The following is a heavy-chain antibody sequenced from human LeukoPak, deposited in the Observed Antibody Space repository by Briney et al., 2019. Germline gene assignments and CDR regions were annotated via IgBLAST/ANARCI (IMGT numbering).Heavy chain of an antibody. Sequence: SETLSLTCTVSGGSISSYYWSWIRQPPGKRLEWIGHIYYSGSTNYNPSLKSRVTISVDTSKNQSSLKLSSATAADTAVYYCASRSSIWSGYQDTLYYFDSWGEGTLVTVSS. V-gene: IGHV4-59*01. CDR3: ASRSSIWSGYQDTLYYFDS. CDR1: GGSISSYY. D-gene: IGHD3-3*01. J-gene: IGHJ4*02. CDR2: IYYSGST.